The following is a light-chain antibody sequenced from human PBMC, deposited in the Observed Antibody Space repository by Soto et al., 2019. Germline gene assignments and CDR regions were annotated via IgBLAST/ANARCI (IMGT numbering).Light chain of an antibody. CDR2: DAS. Sequence: IPITHSHASLSPTAADRFTIIFRSSQSISSGLAWYQHKPGKAPKLLIYDASNLDSGVPSRFSGSGSGTEFSLTISNLQPDDCATYYCQQYENYWTFGQGTKVDIK. CDR1: QSISSG. V-gene: IGKV1-5*02. CDR3: QQYENYWT. J-gene: IGKJ1*01.